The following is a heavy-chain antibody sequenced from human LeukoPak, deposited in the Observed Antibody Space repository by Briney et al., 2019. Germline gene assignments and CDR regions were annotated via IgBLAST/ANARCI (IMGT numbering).Heavy chain of an antibody. Sequence: ASVKVSCKASGYTFTSYGISWVRQAPGKGLEWMGGFDPEDGETIYAQKFQGRVTMTEDTSTDTAYMELSSLRSEDTAVYYCATALVNYDSSGYYTGWGQGTLVTVSS. CDR2: FDPEDGET. J-gene: IGHJ4*02. CDR3: ATALVNYDSSGYYTG. CDR1: GYTFTSYG. D-gene: IGHD3-22*01. V-gene: IGHV1-24*01.